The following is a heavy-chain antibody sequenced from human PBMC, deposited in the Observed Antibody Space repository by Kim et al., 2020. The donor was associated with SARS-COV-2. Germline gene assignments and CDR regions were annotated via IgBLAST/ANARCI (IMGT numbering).Heavy chain of an antibody. CDR3: ARRRMAAARNWFDP. CDR2: IYYSGST. CDR1: GGSISSYY. V-gene: IGHV4-59*08. J-gene: IGHJ5*02. D-gene: IGHD6-13*01. Sequence: SETLSLTCTVSGGSISSYYWSWIRQPPGKGLEWIGYIYYSGSTNYNPSLKSRVTISVDTSKNQFSLKLSSVTAADTAVYYCARRRMAAARNWFDPWGQGTLVTVSS.